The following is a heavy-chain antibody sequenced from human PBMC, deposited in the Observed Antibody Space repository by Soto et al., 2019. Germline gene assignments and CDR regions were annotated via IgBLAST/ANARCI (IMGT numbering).Heavy chain of an antibody. CDR1: GGSISSGGYY. D-gene: IGHD1-1*01. CDR2: IYYSGST. V-gene: IGHV4-31*03. Sequence: SETLSLTCTVSGGSISSGGYYWSWIRQHPGKGLEWIGYIYYSGSTYYNPSLKSRVTISVDTSKNQFSLKLSSVTAADTAVYYCARDRGSKMELDYWRQGTLVTVYS. CDR3: ARDRGSKMELDY. J-gene: IGHJ4*02.